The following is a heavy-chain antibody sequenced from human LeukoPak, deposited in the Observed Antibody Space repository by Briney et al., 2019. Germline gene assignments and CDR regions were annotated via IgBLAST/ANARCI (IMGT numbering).Heavy chain of an antibody. CDR2: ISAYNGNT. CDR3: ARVRICLFCSGGSGPFDY. D-gene: IGHD2-15*01. Sequence: LWASLKVSCKASGGTFSSYAISWVRQAPGQGLEWMGWISAYNGNTNYAQKLQGRVTMTTDTSTSTAYMELRSLRSDDTAVYYCARVRICLFCSGGSGPFDYWGQGTLVTVSS. CDR1: GGTFSSYA. V-gene: IGHV1-18*01. J-gene: IGHJ4*02.